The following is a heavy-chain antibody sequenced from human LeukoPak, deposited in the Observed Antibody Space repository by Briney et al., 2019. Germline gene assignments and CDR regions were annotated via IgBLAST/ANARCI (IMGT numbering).Heavy chain of an antibody. D-gene: IGHD3-22*01. J-gene: IGHJ4*02. CDR2: IWSDGSIK. Sequence: GRSLRLSCAASAFSFSSYGMHWVRQAPGKGLEWVAVIWSDGSIKFYGDSVKGRFTISRDNSKNTLYLQMDSLRVEDTAVYYCAKDGTGGYYYLDYWGQGTLVTVSS. V-gene: IGHV3-33*06. CDR3: AKDGTGGYYYLDY. CDR1: AFSFSSYG.